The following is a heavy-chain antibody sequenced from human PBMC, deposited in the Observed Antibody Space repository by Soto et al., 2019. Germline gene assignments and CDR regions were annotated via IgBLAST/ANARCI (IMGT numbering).Heavy chain of an antibody. V-gene: IGHV3-9*01. CDR3: ARTGADGYIDY. D-gene: IGHD3-9*01. CDR1: GFTFDDYA. Sequence: EVQLVESGGGLVQPGRSLRLSCAASGFTFDDYAMHWVRQAPGKGLEWVSGISWNSGSIGYADSVKGRFTISRDNAKNSLYLQMNSLRAEDTALYYCARTGADGYIDYWGQGTLVTVSS. CDR2: ISWNSGSI. J-gene: IGHJ4*02.